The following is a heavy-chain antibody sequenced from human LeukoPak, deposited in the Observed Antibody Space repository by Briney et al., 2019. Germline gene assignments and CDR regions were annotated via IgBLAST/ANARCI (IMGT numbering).Heavy chain of an antibody. V-gene: IGHV4-59*01. CDR3: AAAGYSGYDPPFDY. CDR1: GGSISSYY. Sequence: SETLSLTCTVFGGSISSYYWSWIRQPPGKGLEWIGYIYYSGSTNYNPSLKSRVTISVDTSKNQFSLKLSSVTAADTAVYYCAAAGYSGYDPPFDYWGQGTLVTVSS. CDR2: IYYSGST. D-gene: IGHD5-12*01. J-gene: IGHJ4*02.